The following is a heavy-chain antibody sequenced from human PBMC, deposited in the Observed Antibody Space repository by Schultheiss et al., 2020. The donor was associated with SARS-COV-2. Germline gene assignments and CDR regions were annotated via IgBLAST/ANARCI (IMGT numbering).Heavy chain of an antibody. D-gene: IGHD3-10*01. CDR1: GGSISSYY. CDR2: IYYSGST. Sequence: SCTVSGGSISSYYWSWIRQPPGKGLEWIGYIYYSGSTNYNPSLKSRVTISVDTSKNQFSLKLSSVTAADTAVYYCARAVPTGSGGGPWGQGTLVTVSS. CDR3: ARAVPTGSGGGP. J-gene: IGHJ5*02. V-gene: IGHV4-59*01.